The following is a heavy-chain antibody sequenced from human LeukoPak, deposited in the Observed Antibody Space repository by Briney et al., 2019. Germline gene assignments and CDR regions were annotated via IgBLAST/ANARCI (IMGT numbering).Heavy chain of an antibody. V-gene: IGHV3-23*01. CDR2: ITDTGFAT. J-gene: IGHJ4*02. Sequence: GGSLRLSCAASGFTFSNYAMTWVRQAPGKGLEWVSGITDTGFATFYADSVRGRFTISRDNSRNTLYLQMDSLRAEDTAVYYCARAWFCSTTTCYNPFDYWGQGTGVTVSS. CDR1: GFTFSNYA. CDR3: ARAWFCSTTTCYNPFDY. D-gene: IGHD2-2*01.